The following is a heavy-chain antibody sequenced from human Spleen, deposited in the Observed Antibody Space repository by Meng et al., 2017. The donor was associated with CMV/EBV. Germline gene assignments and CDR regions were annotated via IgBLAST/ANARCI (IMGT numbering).Heavy chain of an antibody. CDR3: ARVHYCSGGSCYGPFDP. V-gene: IGHV4-4*07. CDR1: GGSISSYY. D-gene: IGHD2-15*01. J-gene: IGHJ5*02. CDR2: IYTSGST. Sequence: QVQLQDSGPGLVKPSETLSLTCPVSGGSISSYYWSWIRQPAGKGLEWIGRIYTSGSTNYNPSLKSRVTMSVDTSKNQFSLKLSSVTAADTAVYYCARVHYCSGGSCYGPFDPWGQGTLVTVSS.